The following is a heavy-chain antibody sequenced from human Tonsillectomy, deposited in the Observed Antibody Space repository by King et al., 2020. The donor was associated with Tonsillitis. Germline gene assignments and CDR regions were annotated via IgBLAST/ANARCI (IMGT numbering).Heavy chain of an antibody. D-gene: IGHD6-19*01. CDR3: ARSLRSGSSGWSRFDL. CDR2: ISYHEINK. V-gene: IGHV3-30*04. Sequence: VQLVESGGGVVQPGRSLGLSCAASGITFTSYAMHWIRQAPGKGLDWVAVISYHEINKYYADSVKGRFTISRDNSKNTLFLQMNSLRPEDTAVYYCARSLRSGSSGWSRFDLWGRGTLVTVSS. CDR1: GITFTSYA. J-gene: IGHJ2*01.